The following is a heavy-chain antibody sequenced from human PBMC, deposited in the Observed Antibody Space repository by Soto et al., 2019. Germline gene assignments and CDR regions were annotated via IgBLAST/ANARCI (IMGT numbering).Heavy chain of an antibody. J-gene: IGHJ4*02. CDR1: GYTFTSYG. V-gene: IGHV1-18*01. CDR2: ISAYNGNT. CDR3: ARDSTFDY. Sequence: QVQLEQYGAEVKKSWCSVEVSCKASGYTFTSYGISWVRHSPGQGLEWMGWISAYNGNTNYAQKLQGRVTMTTDTSTSTAYMELRSLRSDDTAVYYCARDSTFDYWGQGTLVTVSS.